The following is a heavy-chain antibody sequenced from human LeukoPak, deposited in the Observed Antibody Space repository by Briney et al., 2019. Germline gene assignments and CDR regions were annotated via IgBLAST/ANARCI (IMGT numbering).Heavy chain of an antibody. Sequence: PGGSLRLSCAASGFTFSSHWMSWVRQAPGKGLEWVANIKQDGSEKYYVDSVKGRFTISRDNAKNSLYLQMNSLRAEDTAVYYCARDRAAAGMGDAFDIWGQGTMVTVSS. CDR1: GFTFSSHW. D-gene: IGHD6-13*01. J-gene: IGHJ3*02. CDR2: IKQDGSEK. V-gene: IGHV3-7*03. CDR3: ARDRAAAGMGDAFDI.